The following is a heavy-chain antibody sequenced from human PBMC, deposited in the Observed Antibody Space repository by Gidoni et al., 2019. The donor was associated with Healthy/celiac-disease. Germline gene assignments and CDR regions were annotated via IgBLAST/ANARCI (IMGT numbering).Heavy chain of an antibody. J-gene: IGHJ6*02. D-gene: IGHD3-10*01. CDR2: IYYSGST. Sequence: QVQLQESGPGLVKSSETLSLTCTVSGGSISSYYWSWIRQPPGKGLEWIGYIYYSGSTNYNPSLKSRVTISVDTSKNQFSLKLSSVTAADTAVYYCARESLSGGGMDVWGQGTTVTVSS. CDR1: GGSISSYY. V-gene: IGHV4-59*01. CDR3: ARESLSGGGMDV.